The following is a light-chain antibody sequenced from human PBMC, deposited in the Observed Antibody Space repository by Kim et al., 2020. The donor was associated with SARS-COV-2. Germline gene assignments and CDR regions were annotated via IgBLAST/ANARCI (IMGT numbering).Light chain of an antibody. Sequence: GKTVTISCTRSSGSIASDYVQGYQQRPGSAPTPVIYEDNQRPSGVPDRFSGSIDSSSNSASLTISGLKTEDEADYYCQSYDSSNLVFGGGTQLTVL. CDR2: EDN. J-gene: IGLJ3*02. V-gene: IGLV6-57*03. CDR1: SGSIASDY. CDR3: QSYDSSNLV.